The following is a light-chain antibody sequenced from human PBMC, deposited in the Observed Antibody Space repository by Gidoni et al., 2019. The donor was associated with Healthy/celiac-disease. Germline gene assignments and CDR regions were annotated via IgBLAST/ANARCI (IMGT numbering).Light chain of an antibody. V-gene: IGLV1-40*01. CDR1: SSNIGAGYD. Sequence: QSVLTQPPSVSGAPGQRVTISCTVSSSNIGAGYDVHWYQQLPGTAPKLLIYGNSNRPSGVPDRFSGSKSGTSASLAITGLQAEDEADYYCQSYDSSLSGYVFETGTKVTVL. CDR2: GNS. J-gene: IGLJ1*01. CDR3: QSYDSSLSGYV.